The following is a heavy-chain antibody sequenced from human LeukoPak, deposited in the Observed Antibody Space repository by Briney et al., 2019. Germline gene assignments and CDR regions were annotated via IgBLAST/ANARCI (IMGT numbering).Heavy chain of an antibody. Sequence: WETLSLTCAVYSGSFSGDYSSWIRQPPGRGLEWIGEVNHSGSTNYNPSLKSRVTISVDASKNQFSLKLTSVTAADTAVYYCVRQHLPEYYFDYWGQGTLVTVSS. V-gene: IGHV4-34*01. D-gene: IGHD6-13*01. CDR1: SGSFSGDY. J-gene: IGHJ4*02. CDR3: VRQHLPEYYFDY. CDR2: VNHSGST.